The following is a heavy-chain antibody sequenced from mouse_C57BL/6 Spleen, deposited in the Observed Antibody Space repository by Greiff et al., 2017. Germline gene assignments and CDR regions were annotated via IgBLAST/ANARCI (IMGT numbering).Heavy chain of an antibody. CDR1: GYSFTGYF. D-gene: IGHD2-4*01. CDR3: ARLEDYDGP. Sequence: EVQVVESGPELVKPGDSVKISCKASGYSFTGYFMNWVMQSHGKSLEWIGRINPYNGDTFYNQKFKGKATLTVDKSSSTAHMELRSLTSEDSAVYYCARLEDYDGPWGQGLWSLSLQ. V-gene: IGHV1-20*01. J-gene: IGHJ3*01. CDR2: INPYNGDT.